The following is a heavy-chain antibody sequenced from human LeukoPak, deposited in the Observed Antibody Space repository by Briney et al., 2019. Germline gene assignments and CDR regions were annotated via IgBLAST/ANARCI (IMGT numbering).Heavy chain of an antibody. V-gene: IGHV3-7*01. Sequence: GGSLRLSCTASRFTFSNYWMAWVRQAPGKGLEWVANIKDDGSETYYVASVKGRFTVSRDNAKDSLYLQMNSLRAEDTAVYYCAREPRGYSYGLWGRGTLVTVSS. CDR2: IKDDGSET. D-gene: IGHD5-12*01. J-gene: IGHJ4*02. CDR3: AREPRGYSYGL. CDR1: RFTFSNYW.